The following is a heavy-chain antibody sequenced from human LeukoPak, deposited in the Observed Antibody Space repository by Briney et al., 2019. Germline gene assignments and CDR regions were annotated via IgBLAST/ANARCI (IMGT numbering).Heavy chain of an antibody. CDR3: AKDWGYSYGFDY. V-gene: IGHV3-30*18. Sequence: GGPLRLSCAASGFTFSSYGMHWVRQAPGKGLEWVAVISYDGSNKYYADSVKGRFTISRDNSKNTLYLQMNSLRAEDTAVYYCAKDWGYSYGFDYWGQGTLVTVSS. CDR1: GFTFSSYG. D-gene: IGHD5-18*01. CDR2: ISYDGSNK. J-gene: IGHJ4*02.